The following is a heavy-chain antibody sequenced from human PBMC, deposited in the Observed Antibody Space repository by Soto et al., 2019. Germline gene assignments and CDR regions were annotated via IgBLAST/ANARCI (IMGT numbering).Heavy chain of an antibody. D-gene: IGHD6-6*01. CDR1: GCTFTGYY. Sequence: GASVKVSCKASGCTFTGYYMHWVRQAPGQGLEWMGWINPNSGGTNYAQKFQGRVTMTRDTSISTAYMELSRLRSDDTAVYYCARTSIAARYNWFDPWGQGTLVTVSS. V-gene: IGHV1-2*02. J-gene: IGHJ5*02. CDR2: INPNSGGT. CDR3: ARTSIAARYNWFDP.